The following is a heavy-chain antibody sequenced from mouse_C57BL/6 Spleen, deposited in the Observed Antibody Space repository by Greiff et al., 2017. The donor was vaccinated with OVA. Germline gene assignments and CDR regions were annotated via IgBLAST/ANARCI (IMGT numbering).Heavy chain of an antibody. J-gene: IGHJ2*01. Sequence: EVQGVASGGDLVKPGGSLKLSCAASGFTFSSYGMSWVRQTPDKRLEWVATISSGGSYTYYPDSVKGRFTISRDNAKNTLYLQMSSLKSEDTAMYYCARRYDPHGDYWGQGTTLTVSS. D-gene: IGHD2-3*01. CDR2: ISSGGSYT. CDR1: GFTFSSYG. CDR3: ARRYDPHGDY. V-gene: IGHV5-6*01.